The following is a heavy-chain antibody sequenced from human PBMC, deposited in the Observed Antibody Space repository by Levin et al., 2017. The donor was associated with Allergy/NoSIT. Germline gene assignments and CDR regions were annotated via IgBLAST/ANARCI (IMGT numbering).Heavy chain of an antibody. CDR2: ISSSSSYI. V-gene: IGHV3-21*01. D-gene: IGHD6-6*01. J-gene: IGHJ4*02. Sequence: KPGGSLRLSCAASGFTFSSYSMNWVRQAPGKGLEWVSSISSSSSYIYYADSVKGRFTISRDNAKNSLYLQMNSLRAEDTAVYYCARGRHGEQLGLDYWGQGTLVTVSS. CDR3: ARGRHGEQLGLDY. CDR1: GFTFSSYS.